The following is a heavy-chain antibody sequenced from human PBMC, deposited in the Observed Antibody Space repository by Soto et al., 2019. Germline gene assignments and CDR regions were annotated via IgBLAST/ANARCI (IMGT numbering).Heavy chain of an antibody. J-gene: IGHJ5*02. Sequence: QLQLQESGPGLVKPSETLSLTCTVSGGSISSSSYYWGWIRQPPGKGLEWIGSIYYSGSTYYNPSLKSRVTISVDTSKNQFSLKLSSVTAADTAVYYCARRYSSSSEDWFDPWGQGTLVTVSS. CDR3: ARRYSSSSEDWFDP. V-gene: IGHV4-39*01. D-gene: IGHD6-6*01. CDR2: IYYSGST. CDR1: GGSISSSSYY.